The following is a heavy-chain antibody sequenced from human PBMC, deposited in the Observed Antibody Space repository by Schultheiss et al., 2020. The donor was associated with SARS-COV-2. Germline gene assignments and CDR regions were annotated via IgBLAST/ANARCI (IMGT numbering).Heavy chain of an antibody. V-gene: IGHV3-73*01. D-gene: IGHD4-17*01. CDR1: GFTFSGSA. CDR3: ARNPDIAERDYGTFDY. Sequence: GGSLRLSCAASGFTFSGSAMHWVRQASGKGLEWVGRIRSKANSYATAYAASVKGRFTISRDDSKNTAYLQMNSLKTEDTAVYYCARNPDIAERDYGTFDYWGQGTLVTVSS. CDR2: IRSKANSYAT. J-gene: IGHJ4*02.